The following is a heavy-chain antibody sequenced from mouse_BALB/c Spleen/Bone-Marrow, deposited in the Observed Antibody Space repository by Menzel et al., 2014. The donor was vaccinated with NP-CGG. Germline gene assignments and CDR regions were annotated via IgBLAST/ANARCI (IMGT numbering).Heavy chain of an antibody. J-gene: IGHJ2*01. D-gene: IGHD2-1*01. CDR1: GFTFSSYG. CDR3: VRGNYGNYVDYFDF. V-gene: IGHV5-6-3*01. Sequence: DVHLVESGGGLVQPGGSLKLSCAASGFTFSSYGMSWVRPTPDKRLELVATINSNGGSTYYPDSVKGRFTISRDTAKNTLYLQMSSLKSEETAMYYCVRGNYGNYVDYFDFWGQGTTLTVSS. CDR2: INSNGGST.